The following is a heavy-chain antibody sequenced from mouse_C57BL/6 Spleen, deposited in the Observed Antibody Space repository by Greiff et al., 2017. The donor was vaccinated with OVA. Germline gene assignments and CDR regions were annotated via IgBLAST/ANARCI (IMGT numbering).Heavy chain of an antibody. V-gene: IGHV5-17*01. J-gene: IGHJ4*01. CDR2: ISSGSSTI. CDR3: ARKQDYDYDGGAMDY. D-gene: IGHD2-4*01. Sequence: DVKLVESGGGLVKPGGSLKLSCAASGFTFSDYGMHWVRQAPEKGLEWVAYISSGSSTIYYADTVKGRFTISRDNAKNTRFLQMTSLRSEDTAMYYCARKQDYDYDGGAMDYWGQGTSVTVSS. CDR1: GFTFSDYG.